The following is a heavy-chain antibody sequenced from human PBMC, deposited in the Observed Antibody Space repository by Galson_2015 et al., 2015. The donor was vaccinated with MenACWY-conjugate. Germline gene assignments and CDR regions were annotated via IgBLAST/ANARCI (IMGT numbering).Heavy chain of an antibody. CDR3: ARDLGVYCSHNDCYSPY. D-gene: IGHD2-15*01. CDR1: GFTFNNYW. CDR2: IKQDGSEK. V-gene: IGHV3-7*03. Sequence: SLRLSCAASGFTFNNYWMSWVRQVPGKGPEWVANIKQDGSEKYYVDSVRGRFTISRDNAKSSLFLQMNSLRVEDTAVYYCARDLGVYCSHNDCYSPYWGQGTVVTVSS. J-gene: IGHJ4*02.